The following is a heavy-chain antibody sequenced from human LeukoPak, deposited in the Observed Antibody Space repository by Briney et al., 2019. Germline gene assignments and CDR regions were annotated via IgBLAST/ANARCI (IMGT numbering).Heavy chain of an antibody. D-gene: IGHD3-10*01. Sequence: SETLSLTCTVSGGSISSSSYYWGWIRQPPGKGLEWIGSIYYSGSTYYNPSLKSRVTISVDTSKNQFSLKLSSVTAADTAVYYCARDRELGYWGQGTLVTVSS. CDR1: GGSISSSSYY. CDR2: IYYSGST. CDR3: ARDRELGY. V-gene: IGHV4-39*07. J-gene: IGHJ4*02.